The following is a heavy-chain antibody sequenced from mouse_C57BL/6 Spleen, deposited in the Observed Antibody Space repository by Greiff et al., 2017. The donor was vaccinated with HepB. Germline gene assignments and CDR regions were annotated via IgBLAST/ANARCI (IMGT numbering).Heavy chain of an antibody. V-gene: IGHV1-22*01. CDR1: GYTFTDYN. D-gene: IGHD2-4*01. CDR3: ARRGYDYDGDYYAMDY. Sequence: LQQSGPELVKPGASVKMSCKASGYTFTDYNMHWVKQSHGKSLEWIGYINPNNGGTSYNQKFKGKATLTVNKSSSTAYMELRSLTSEDSAVYYCARRGYDYDGDYYAMDYWGQGTSVTVSS. J-gene: IGHJ4*01. CDR2: INPNNGGT.